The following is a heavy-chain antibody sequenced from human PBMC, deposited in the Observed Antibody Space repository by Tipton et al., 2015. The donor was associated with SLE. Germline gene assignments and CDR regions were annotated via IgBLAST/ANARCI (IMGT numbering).Heavy chain of an antibody. Sequence: LRLSCTVSDGAISNDYFYWSWIRQPPGKGLEWIGYIHHSGTTNYNPPLQSRVTISRDPSKNQFSLKLSSATAADTAVYYCARDQVGVGDFDYWGQGTLVTVSS. J-gene: IGHJ4*02. D-gene: IGHD1-26*01. CDR1: DGAISNDYFY. CDR2: IHHSGTT. CDR3: ARDQVGVGDFDY. V-gene: IGHV4-61*01.